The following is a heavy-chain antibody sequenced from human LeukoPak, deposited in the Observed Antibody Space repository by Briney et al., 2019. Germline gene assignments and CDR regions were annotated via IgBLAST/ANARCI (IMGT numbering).Heavy chain of an antibody. CDR2: IYYSGST. CDR1: GGSISSYY. D-gene: IGHD3-22*01. Sequence: SETLSLTCTVSGGSISSYYWSWIRQPPGKGLEWIGYIYYSGSTNYNPSLKSRVTISVDTSKNQFSLKLSSVTAADTAVYYCAREYYYDSSGYFLDAFDIWGQGTMVTVSS. J-gene: IGHJ3*02. CDR3: AREYYYDSSGYFLDAFDI. V-gene: IGHV4-59*01.